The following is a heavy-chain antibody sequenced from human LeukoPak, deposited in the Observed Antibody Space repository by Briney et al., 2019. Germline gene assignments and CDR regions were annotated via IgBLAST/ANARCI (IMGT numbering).Heavy chain of an antibody. CDR3: AGPLIAVANQLRSY. D-gene: IGHD6-19*01. J-gene: IGHJ4*02. CDR2: ISSSSSYI. V-gene: IGHV3-21*01. Sequence: GGSLRLSCAASRFTFSSYSMNWVRQAPGKGLEWVSSISSSSSYIYYADSVKGRFTISRDNAKNSLYLQMNSLRAEDTAVYYCAGPLIAVANQLRSYWGQGTLVTVSS. CDR1: RFTFSSYS.